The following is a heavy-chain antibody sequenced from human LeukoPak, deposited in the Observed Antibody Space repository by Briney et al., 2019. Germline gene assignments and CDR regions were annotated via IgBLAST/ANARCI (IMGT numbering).Heavy chain of an antibody. Sequence: SETLSLTCTVSGGSISSYYWSWVRQPAGKGLEWIGRIYASGSTHYNPSLKSRVTISVDKSKTQFSLRLSSVTAADTAVYYCARDRGRIVAAGAFDYWGQGALVTVSS. J-gene: IGHJ4*02. CDR1: GGSISSYY. CDR3: ARDRGRIVAAGAFDY. D-gene: IGHD6-13*01. CDR2: IYASGST. V-gene: IGHV4-4*07.